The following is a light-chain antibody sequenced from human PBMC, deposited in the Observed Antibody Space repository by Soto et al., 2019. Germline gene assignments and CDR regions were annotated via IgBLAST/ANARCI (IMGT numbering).Light chain of an antibody. V-gene: IGKV3-20*01. CDR3: QQYGSSPPT. Sequence: EIVLTQSPGTLSLSPGERATLSCRSSQSVTNNQFAWFRQKPGQAPRLLIYGASSRATGIPDRFSGSGSGTDFTLTISRLEPEDFAVYYCQQYGSSPPTFGQGTKVDIK. CDR1: QSVTNNQ. J-gene: IGKJ1*01. CDR2: GAS.